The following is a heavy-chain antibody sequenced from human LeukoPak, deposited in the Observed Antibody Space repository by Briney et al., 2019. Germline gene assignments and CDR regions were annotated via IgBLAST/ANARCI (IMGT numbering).Heavy chain of an antibody. Sequence: ASVKVSCKASGYTFTSYGISWVRQAPGQGLEWMGWISAYNGNTNYAQKLQGRVTMTTDTSTSTAYMELRSLRSDDTAVYYCARDAFTTFGVVIIQPYFDYWGQGTLVTVSS. CDR1: GYTFTSYG. CDR2: ISAYNGNT. CDR3: ARDAFTTFGVVIIQPYFDY. V-gene: IGHV1-18*01. D-gene: IGHD3-3*01. J-gene: IGHJ4*02.